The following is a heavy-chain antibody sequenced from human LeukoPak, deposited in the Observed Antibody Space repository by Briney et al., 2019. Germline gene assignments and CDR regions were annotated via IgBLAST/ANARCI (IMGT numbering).Heavy chain of an antibody. D-gene: IGHD6-19*01. J-gene: IGHJ4*02. CDR2: ISYDGSNK. CDR1: GFIFSSCD. Sequence: PGGSLRLSCAASGFIFSSCDIRWVRQAPGKGLEWVAVISYDGSNKYYADSVRGRFTISRDNSKNTLYLQMNSLRAEDTAVYYCAKDVRAVAPYYFDYWGQGTLVTVSS. V-gene: IGHV3-30*18. CDR3: AKDVRAVAPYYFDY.